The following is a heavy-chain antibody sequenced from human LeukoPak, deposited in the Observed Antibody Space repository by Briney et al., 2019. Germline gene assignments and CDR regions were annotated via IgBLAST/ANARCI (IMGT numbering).Heavy chain of an antibody. D-gene: IGHD1-14*01. Sequence: SETLSLTCAVYGGSFSDYYWSWIRQPPGKGLEWIGYIYYSGSTYYNPSLKSRVTISVDTSKNQFSLKLSSVTAADTAVYYCARAARTWGQGTLVTVSS. CDR2: IYYSGST. J-gene: IGHJ5*02. CDR3: ARAART. V-gene: IGHV4-30-4*01. CDR1: GGSFSDYY.